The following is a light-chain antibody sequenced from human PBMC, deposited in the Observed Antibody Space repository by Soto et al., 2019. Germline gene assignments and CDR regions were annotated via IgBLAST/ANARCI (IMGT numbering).Light chain of an antibody. J-gene: IGLJ1*01. CDR2: EVS. CDR1: SGDVGGYYY. CDR3: SSYTAGGTI. Sequence: QSVLTQPASVSGSPGQSITISCTGTSGDVGGYYYVSWYQQLPGKAPKLMISEVSNRPSGVSNRFSDSKSGNTASLTISGLQAEDEADYYCSSYTAGGTIFGTGTKLTVL. V-gene: IGLV2-14*01.